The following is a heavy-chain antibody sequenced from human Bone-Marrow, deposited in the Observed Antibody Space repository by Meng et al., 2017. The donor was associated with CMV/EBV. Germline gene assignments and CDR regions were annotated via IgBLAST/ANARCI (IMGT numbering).Heavy chain of an antibody. V-gene: IGHV4-59*01. Sequence: ESLKISCTVSGGSISSYYWSWIRQPPGKGLEWIGYIYYSGSTNYNPSLKSRVTISVDTSKNQFSLKLSSVTAADTAVYYCARSSHYDFWSGYSSTYYYYYGMDVCGQGTTVTVSS. CDR3: ARSSHYDFWSGYSSTYYYYYGMDV. CDR2: IYYSGST. CDR1: GGSISSYY. D-gene: IGHD3-3*01. J-gene: IGHJ6*02.